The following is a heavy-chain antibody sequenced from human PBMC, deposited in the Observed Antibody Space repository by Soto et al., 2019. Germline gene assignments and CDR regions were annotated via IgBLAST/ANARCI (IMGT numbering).Heavy chain of an antibody. V-gene: IGHV4-59*08. D-gene: IGHD3-22*01. Sequence: SETLSLTCTVSGASISSYHWSWIRQPPGKGLEWIAYFYYSGSTNYSPSLKSRVTISVDTSKNQFSLKLSSVTAADTAVYYCAKFPIGSSTNWFDPWGQGTPVTVSS. CDR2: FYYSGST. CDR3: AKFPIGSSTNWFDP. CDR1: GASISSYH. J-gene: IGHJ5*02.